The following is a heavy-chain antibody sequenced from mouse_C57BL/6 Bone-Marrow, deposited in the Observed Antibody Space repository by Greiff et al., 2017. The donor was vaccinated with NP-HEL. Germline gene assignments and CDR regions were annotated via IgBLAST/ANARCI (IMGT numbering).Heavy chain of an antibody. Sequence: EVKLMESGGGLVKPGGSLKLSCAASGFTFSDYGMHWVRQAPEKGLEWVAYISSGSSTIYYADTVKGRFTISRDNAKNTLFLQMTSLRSEDTAMYYCARSYYSNLFAYWGQGTLVTVSA. V-gene: IGHV5-17*01. CDR3: ARSYYSNLFAY. D-gene: IGHD2-5*01. J-gene: IGHJ3*01. CDR2: ISSGSSTI. CDR1: GFTFSDYG.